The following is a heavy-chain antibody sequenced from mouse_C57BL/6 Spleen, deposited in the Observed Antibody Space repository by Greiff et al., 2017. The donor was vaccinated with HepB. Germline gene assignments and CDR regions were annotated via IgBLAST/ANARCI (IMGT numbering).Heavy chain of an antibody. Sequence: VKLQESGAELVKPGASVKLSCKASGYTFTEYTIHWVKQRSGQGLEWIGWFYPGSGSIKYNEKFKDKATLTADKSSSTVYMELSRLTSEDSAVYFCARHEGDGYYLYWYFDVWGTGTTVTVSS. CDR1: GYTFTEYT. CDR2: FYPGSGSI. D-gene: IGHD2-3*01. J-gene: IGHJ1*03. V-gene: IGHV1-62-2*01. CDR3: ARHEGDGYYLYWYFDV.